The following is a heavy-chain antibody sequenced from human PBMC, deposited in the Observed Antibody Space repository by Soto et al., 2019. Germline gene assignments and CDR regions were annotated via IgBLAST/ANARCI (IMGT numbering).Heavy chain of an antibody. V-gene: IGHV4-34*01. D-gene: IGHD3-10*01. CDR1: GGSFSGYY. Sequence: PSETLFLTCAVYGGSFSGYYWSWIRQPPGKGLEWIGEINHSGSTNYNPSIKSRVNISVDTSKNQFSLKLIFVTAADTAVYYCARGLLKRGYGSGSYYNSGLYYFDYWGQGTLVTVS. CDR3: ARGLLKRGYGSGSYYNSGLYYFDY. CDR2: INHSGST. J-gene: IGHJ4*02.